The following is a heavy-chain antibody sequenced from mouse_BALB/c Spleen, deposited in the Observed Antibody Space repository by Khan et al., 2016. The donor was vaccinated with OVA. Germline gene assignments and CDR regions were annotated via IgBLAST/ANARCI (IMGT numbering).Heavy chain of an antibody. CDR3: ATLYGNLFAY. Sequence: VQLKQSRAELLKPGASVKLSCTSSGFNIKDTYMHWVKQRPEQGLEWIGRIDPANGNTKFDPKFQGKAPITADTSSNTAYLQLSSLTSEDTAVYSFATLYGNLFAYWGQGLLSTVSA. D-gene: IGHD2-1*01. J-gene: IGHJ3*01. V-gene: IGHV14-3*02. CDR2: IDPANGNT. CDR1: GFNIKDTY.